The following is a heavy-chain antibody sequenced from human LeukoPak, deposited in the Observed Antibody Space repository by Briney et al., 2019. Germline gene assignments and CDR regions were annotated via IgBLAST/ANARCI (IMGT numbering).Heavy chain of an antibody. CDR2: IRSKAYGGTT. Sequence: GGSLRLSCITSGFTFRDYGLSWVRQAPGKGLEWVGLIRSKAYGGTTEYAASVKGRFTISRDDSKSIAYLQMNSLRTEDTAVYYCTRPEMEYYDSSVGWFDPWGQGTLVTVSS. J-gene: IGHJ5*02. CDR3: TRPEMEYYDSSVGWFDP. CDR1: GFTFRDYG. V-gene: IGHV3-49*04. D-gene: IGHD3-22*01.